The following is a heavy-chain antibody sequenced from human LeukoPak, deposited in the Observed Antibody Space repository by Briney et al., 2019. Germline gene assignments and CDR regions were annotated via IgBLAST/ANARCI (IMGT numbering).Heavy chain of an antibody. CDR3: ARCGIPAAAVYFDS. CDR1: GFTVSSSY. J-gene: IGHJ4*02. D-gene: IGHD6-25*01. V-gene: IGHV3-66*01. CDR2: IYSSGNT. Sequence: GGSLRLSCAASGFTVSSSYMSWVRQAPGKGLEWVSVIYSSGNTYYADFVKGRLTISRDNSKNTLYLQMNSLRAEDTAVYYCARCGIPAAAVYFDSWGQGTLVTVSS.